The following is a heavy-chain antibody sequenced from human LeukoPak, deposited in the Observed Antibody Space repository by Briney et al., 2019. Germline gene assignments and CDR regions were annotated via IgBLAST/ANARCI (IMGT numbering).Heavy chain of an antibody. CDR3: VRALGYCSSGSCYYYDY. J-gene: IGHJ4*02. CDR1: GYRFSSHW. Sequence: GESPKISCKGSGYRFSSHWIGWVRQMPGKGLEWMGIIYPGDSDTRYSPSFQGQVTISADKSISTAYLQWSSLKASDTAMYYCVRALGYCSSGSCYYYDYWGQGTLVTVSS. V-gene: IGHV5-51*01. CDR2: IYPGDSDT. D-gene: IGHD2-15*01.